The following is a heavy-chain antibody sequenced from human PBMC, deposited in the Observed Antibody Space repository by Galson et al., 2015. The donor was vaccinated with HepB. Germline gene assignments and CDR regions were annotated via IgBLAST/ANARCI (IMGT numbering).Heavy chain of an antibody. CDR2: IWHDGSNQ. J-gene: IGHJ3*01. Sequence: SLRLSCAASGFTFRRSGMHWVRQTPGKGLEWVAVIWHDGSNQFYAKYVKGRFTVSRDNSKNTLYLQMNSLRGDDTAIYFCARGANWGSGHDAFDLWGRGTMVTVSS. V-gene: IGHV3-33*01. CDR3: ARGANWGSGHDAFDL. CDR1: GFTFRRSG. D-gene: IGHD7-27*01.